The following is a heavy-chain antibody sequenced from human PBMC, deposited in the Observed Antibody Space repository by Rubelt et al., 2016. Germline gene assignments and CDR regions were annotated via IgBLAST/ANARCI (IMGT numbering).Heavy chain of an antibody. CDR3: ARDMCWSGSYCGRFDY. CDR2: SSSSYI. Sequence: SSSSYIYYADSVKGRFTISRDNAKNSLYLQMNSLRDEDTAVYYCARDMCWSGSYCGRFDYWGQGTLVTVSS. V-gene: IGHV3-21*01. D-gene: IGHD1-26*01. J-gene: IGHJ4*02.